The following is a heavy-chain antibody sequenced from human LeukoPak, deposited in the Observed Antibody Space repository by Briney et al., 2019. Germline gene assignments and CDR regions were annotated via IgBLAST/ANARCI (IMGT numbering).Heavy chain of an antibody. Sequence: GESLKISCKGSGYSFTSYWIGWVRQMPGKGLEWMGIIYPGDSDTRYSPSFQGQVTISADKSISTAYLQWSSLRASDTAMYYCARNRGHQMGATQPYYYYGMDVWGQGTTVTVSS. CDR3: ARNRGHQMGATQPYYYYGMDV. D-gene: IGHD1-26*01. J-gene: IGHJ6*02. CDR1: GYSFTSYW. V-gene: IGHV5-51*01. CDR2: IYPGDSDT.